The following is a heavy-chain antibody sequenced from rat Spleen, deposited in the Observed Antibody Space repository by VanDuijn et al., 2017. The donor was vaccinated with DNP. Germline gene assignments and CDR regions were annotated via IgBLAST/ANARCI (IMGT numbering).Heavy chain of an antibody. D-gene: IGHD1-4*01. CDR3: ARSRLPGYYPFAC. V-gene: IGHV5-7*01. Sequence: EVLLVESDGGLVQPGRSLKLSCAVSGFTFSDYYMAWVRQAPAKGLEWVATISYNGGTPYYRDSVKGRFTISRDNAKSTLYLQVDSLRSEDTATYYCARSRLPGYYPFACWGQGTLVTVSS. J-gene: IGHJ3*01. CDR1: GFTFSDYY. CDR2: ISYNGGTP.